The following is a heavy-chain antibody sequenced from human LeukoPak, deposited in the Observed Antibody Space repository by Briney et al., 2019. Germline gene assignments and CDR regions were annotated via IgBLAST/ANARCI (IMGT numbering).Heavy chain of an antibody. Sequence: GESLKISCKGSGYSFTSYWIGWVRQMPGKGLEWMGIIYPGDSDTRYSPSFQGQVTISADKSISTADLQWSSLKASDTAMYYCARHLRHCSSTSCYGSGWFDPWGQGTLVTVSS. J-gene: IGHJ5*02. CDR3: ARHLRHCSSTSCYGSGWFDP. V-gene: IGHV5-51*01. CDR2: IYPGDSDT. D-gene: IGHD2-2*01. CDR1: GYSFTSYW.